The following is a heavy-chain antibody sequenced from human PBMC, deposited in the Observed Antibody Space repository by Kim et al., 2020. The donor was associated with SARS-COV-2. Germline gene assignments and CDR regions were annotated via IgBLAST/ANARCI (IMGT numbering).Heavy chain of an antibody. D-gene: IGHD2-21*02. CDR2: ISESGRTI. CDR3: AKMTLAN. J-gene: IGHJ4*02. CDR1: GFSISNYV. Sequence: GGSLRLSCEGSGFSISNYVMTWVRQAPGKGLEWVSTISESGRTIFYADSVKGRFTISRDNSKNMLYLQVDHLRVEDTAVYYCAKMTLANWGQGTLVTVSS. V-gene: IGHV3-23*01.